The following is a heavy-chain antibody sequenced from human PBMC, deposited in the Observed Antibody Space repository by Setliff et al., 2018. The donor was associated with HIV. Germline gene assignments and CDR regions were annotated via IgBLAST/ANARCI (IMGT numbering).Heavy chain of an antibody. CDR2: IYYSGSA. J-gene: IGHJ5*02. D-gene: IGHD3-16*01. CDR1: GGSMNSYY. V-gene: IGHV4-59*01. CDR3: ARKGNVGGWFDP. Sequence: PEETLSLTCTVSGGSMNSYYWNWIRQPPGKGLEWIGYIYYSGSANYNPSLKSRVTISVDTSKNQFSLKLSSVTAADTAVYYCARKGNVGGWFDPWGQGTLVTVSS.